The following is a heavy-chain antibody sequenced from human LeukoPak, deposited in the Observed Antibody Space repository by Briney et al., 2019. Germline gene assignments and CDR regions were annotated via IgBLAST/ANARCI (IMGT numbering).Heavy chain of an antibody. D-gene: IGHD1-26*01. J-gene: IGHJ5*02. CDR2: IWYDGSNK. CDR1: GFTFSSSG. V-gene: IGHV3-33*01. CDR3: ARANKVGASNWFDP. Sequence: GGSLRLSCAASGFTFSSSGMHWVRQAPGKGLEWVAVIWYDGSNKYYADSVKGRFTISRDNSKNTLYLQMNSLRAEDTAVYYCARANKVGASNWFDPWGQGTLVTVSS.